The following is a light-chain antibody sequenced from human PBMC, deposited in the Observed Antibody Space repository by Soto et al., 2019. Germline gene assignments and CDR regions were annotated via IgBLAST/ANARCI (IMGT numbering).Light chain of an antibody. CDR2: EGS. CDR3: CSYAGSSTFV. CDR1: SSDVGSYNL. V-gene: IGLV2-23*03. J-gene: IGLJ1*01. Sequence: QSVLTQPASVSGSPGQSITISCTGTSSDVGSYNLVSWYQQHPGKAPKLMIYEGSKRPSGVSNRFSGSKSGNTVSLTISGLQAEDEADYYWCSYAGSSTFVFGTGTKVTVL.